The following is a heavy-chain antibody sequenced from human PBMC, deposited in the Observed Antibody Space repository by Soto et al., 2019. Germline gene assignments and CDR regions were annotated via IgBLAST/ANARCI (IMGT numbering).Heavy chain of an antibody. V-gene: IGHV3-33*01. CDR1: GFTFSSYG. CDR3: ARRARIDGSGSYYNDYYYYYGMDV. J-gene: IGHJ6*02. Sequence: GGSLRLSCAASGFTFSSYGMHWVRQAPGKGLEWVAVIWYDGSNKYYADSVKGRFTISRDNSKNTLYLQMNSLRAEDTAVYYCARRARIDGSGSYYNDYYYYYGMDVWGQGTTVTVSS. D-gene: IGHD3-10*01. CDR2: IWYDGSNK.